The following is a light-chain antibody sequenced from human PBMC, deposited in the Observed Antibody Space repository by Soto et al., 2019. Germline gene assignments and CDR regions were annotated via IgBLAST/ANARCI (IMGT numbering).Light chain of an antibody. CDR3: QQRSNWPPIT. V-gene: IGKV3-15*01. Sequence: ETVMTQSPATLSVSPGERVTHSCRARQSVGSNLAWYQQKPGQAPRLLIYGASTRATGIPARFSGSGFGTDFTLTISSLEPEDAAVYYCQQRSNWPPITFGQGTRLEIK. CDR1: QSVGSN. CDR2: GAS. J-gene: IGKJ5*01.